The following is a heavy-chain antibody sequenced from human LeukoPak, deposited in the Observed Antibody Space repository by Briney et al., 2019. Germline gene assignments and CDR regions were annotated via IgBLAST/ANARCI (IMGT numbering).Heavy chain of an antibody. D-gene: IGHD6-19*01. CDR2: ITSAGTTM. Sequence: PGGSLRLSCAAPGFTFSSYSINGVRQAPGRGREGVSYITSAGTTMYYADSVKGRVTISRDNAKNSLFLKMNSQRAEDTAVYYCARGQYGSSSAAFDYWGQGTLVTVSS. CDR1: GFTFSSYS. V-gene: IGHV3-48*01. CDR3: ARGQYGSSSAAFDY. J-gene: IGHJ4*02.